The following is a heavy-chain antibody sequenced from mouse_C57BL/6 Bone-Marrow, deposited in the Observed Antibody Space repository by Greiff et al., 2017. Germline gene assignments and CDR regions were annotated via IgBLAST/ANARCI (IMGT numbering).Heavy chain of an antibody. V-gene: IGHV2-2*01. CDR3: ARYDGYSTGAMDY. J-gene: IGHJ4*01. Sequence: VQVVESGPGLVQPSQSLSITCTVSGFSLTSYGVHCVRQSPGKGLEWLGVIWSGGSTDYNAAFISRLSISKDNSKSQVFFKMNGLQADDTAIYYCARYDGYSTGAMDYWGQGTSGTVSS. CDR2: IWSGGST. CDR1: GFSLTSYG. D-gene: IGHD2-3*01.